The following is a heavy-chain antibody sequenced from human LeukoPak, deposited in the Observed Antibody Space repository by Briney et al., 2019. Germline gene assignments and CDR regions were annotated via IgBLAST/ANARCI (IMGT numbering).Heavy chain of an antibody. CDR1: GGTFSSYA. D-gene: IGHD3-10*01. V-gene: IGHV1-69*04. CDR2: IIPILGIA. Sequence: GASVKVSCKASGGTFSSYAISWVRQAPGQGLEWMGRIIPILGIANYAQKFQGRVTITADESTSTAYMELSSLRSEDTAVYYCVCGSGSYYNGLPLDYWGQGTLVTVSS. J-gene: IGHJ4*02. CDR3: VCGSGSYYNGLPLDY.